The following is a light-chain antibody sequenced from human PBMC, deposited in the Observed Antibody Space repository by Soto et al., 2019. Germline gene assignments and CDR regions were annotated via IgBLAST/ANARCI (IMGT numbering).Light chain of an antibody. CDR2: NNR. Sequence: QSVLTQPPSASGTPGQRVTISCSGSIAINTVNWYQQVPGAAPKLLIYNNRQRPSGVPDRFSGSRSGTSSSLAISGLQSEDEADYYCAGWDDSLSARYVFGSGTKVTVL. V-gene: IGLV1-44*01. J-gene: IGLJ1*01. CDR1: IAINT. CDR3: AGWDDSLSARYV.